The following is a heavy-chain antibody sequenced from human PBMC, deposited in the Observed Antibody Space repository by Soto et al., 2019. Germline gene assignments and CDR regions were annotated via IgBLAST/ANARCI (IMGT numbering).Heavy chain of an antibody. Sequence: GGSLRLSCVASGFTFTNYAMTWVRQAPGRGLEWVSVISGSDGDGGTYYADSVKGRFTISRDNSKNTLYLQMNSLRAEDTAVYYCVKQAHGLDGVAFDYWGQGTQVTVSS. CDR2: ISGSDGDGGT. CDR1: GFTFTNYA. D-gene: IGHD2-15*01. CDR3: VKQAHGLDGVAFDY. V-gene: IGHV3-23*01. J-gene: IGHJ4*02.